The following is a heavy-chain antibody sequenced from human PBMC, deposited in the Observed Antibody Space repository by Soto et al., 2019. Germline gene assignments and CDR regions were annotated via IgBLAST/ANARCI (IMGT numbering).Heavy chain of an antibody. J-gene: IGHJ4*02. CDR2: IIPIFGTA. V-gene: IGHV1-69*18. CDR1: GGTFSTFA. D-gene: IGHD3-16*01. Sequence: QVQLVQSGAEVKKPGSSVKVSCRASGGTFSTFAISWVRQAPGQGLEWMGRIIPIFGTATYAQRFQGRVTITADESTSTAYTELSSLKSEDTAVYYCVRSQVKGEVAKAPFDYWGQGTLVTVSS. CDR3: VRSQVKGEVAKAPFDY.